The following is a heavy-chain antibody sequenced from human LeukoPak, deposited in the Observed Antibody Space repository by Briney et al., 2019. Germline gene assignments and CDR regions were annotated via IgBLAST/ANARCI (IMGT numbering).Heavy chain of an antibody. J-gene: IGHJ4*02. CDR1: GGSISSYY. V-gene: IGHV4-59*08. D-gene: IGHD6-19*01. CDR2: IYYNGTT. CDR3: ARQDGSGFLRI. Sequence: SETLSLTCTVSGGSISSYYWSWIRQPPGKGLEWIGYIYYNGTTNYNPSLKSRVTISVDTSKNQFSLKLSSVTAADTAVYYCARQDGSGFLRIWGQGTLVTVSS.